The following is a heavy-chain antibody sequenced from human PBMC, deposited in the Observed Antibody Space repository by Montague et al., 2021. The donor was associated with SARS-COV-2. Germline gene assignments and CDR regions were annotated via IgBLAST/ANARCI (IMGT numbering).Heavy chain of an antibody. CDR3: AKGASGYPRTSYSSNNWFDP. CDR1: GFTFDDYA. V-gene: IGHV3-9*01. Sequence: SLRLSCAASGFTFDDYAMHWVRQAPGKGLEWVSGISWNSGSIGYADSVKGRFTISRDNAKNSLYLQMNSLSAEDTALYYCAKGASGYPRTSYSSNNWFDPGGQGTLVTVSS. CDR2: ISWNSGSI. D-gene: IGHD2-2*01. J-gene: IGHJ5*02.